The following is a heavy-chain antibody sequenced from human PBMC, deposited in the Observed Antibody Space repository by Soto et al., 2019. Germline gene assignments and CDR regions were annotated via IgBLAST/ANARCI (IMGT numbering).Heavy chain of an antibody. CDR2: IYHRGSP. Sequence: QVQLQESGPGLVEPLGTLSLTCAVSGGSISSNNWWTWVRQSPGKGLEWIGEIYHRGSPNYNPSLKSRLXISADXXKTQFSLKRASVTAAGPAMYYGARTTGYGDSPHDYWGQGTLVPVSS. J-gene: IGHJ4*02. CDR3: ARTTGYGDSPHDY. V-gene: IGHV4-4*02. D-gene: IGHD4-17*01. CDR1: GGSISSNNW.